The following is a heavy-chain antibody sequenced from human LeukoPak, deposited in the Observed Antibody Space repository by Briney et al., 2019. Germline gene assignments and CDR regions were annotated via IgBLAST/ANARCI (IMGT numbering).Heavy chain of an antibody. D-gene: IGHD5-18*01. CDR3: ARAGIQLWFPYYFDY. Sequence: GGSLRLSCAASGFTFSDYYMSWIRQAPGKGLEWVSYISSSGSTIYYADSVKGRFTISRDNAKNSLYLQMNSLRAEDTAVYYCARAGIQLWFPYYFDYWGQGTLVTVSS. CDR1: GFTFSDYY. CDR2: ISSSGSTI. J-gene: IGHJ4*02. V-gene: IGHV3-11*01.